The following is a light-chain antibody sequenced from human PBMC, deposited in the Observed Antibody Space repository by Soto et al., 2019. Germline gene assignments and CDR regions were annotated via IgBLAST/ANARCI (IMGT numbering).Light chain of an antibody. J-gene: IGKJ1*01. CDR1: QRSSGY. Sequence: EIVLTQSPATLSFSPGERATLSGRASQRSSGYLAWYEQRPGQAPRLLIDDASNRATGIPVRFSGSGSGTDYTLTITNLESEDFAVYYCQQRSNWPWTFGQGTKGDI. V-gene: IGKV3-11*01. CDR2: DAS. CDR3: QQRSNWPWT.